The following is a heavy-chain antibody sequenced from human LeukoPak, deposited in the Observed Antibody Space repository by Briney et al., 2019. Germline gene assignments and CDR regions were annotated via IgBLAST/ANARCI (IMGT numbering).Heavy chain of an antibody. V-gene: IGHV1-46*01. D-gene: IGHD1-26*01. Sequence: GASVKVSCKASGYTFTSYYMHWVRQAPGQGLEWMGIIYPSGGSTSYAQKFQGRVTMTRDMSTSTVYMELSSLRSEDTAVYYCAKHQRGLWEGYFDYWGQGTLVTVSS. CDR2: IYPSGGST. CDR3: AKHQRGLWEGYFDY. J-gene: IGHJ4*02. CDR1: GYTFTSYY.